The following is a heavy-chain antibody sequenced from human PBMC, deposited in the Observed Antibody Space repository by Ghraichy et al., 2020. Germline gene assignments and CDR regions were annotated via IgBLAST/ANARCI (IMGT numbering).Heavy chain of an antibody. J-gene: IGHJ4*02. V-gene: IGHV4-34*01. CDR3: ARGPDSSGPWD. D-gene: IGHD3-22*01. CDR1: GGSFSGYY. Sequence: SQTLSLTCAVYGGSFSGYYWSWIRQPPGEGLEWIGEINHSGSTNYNPSLKSRVTISVDTSKNQFSLKLSSVTAADTAVYYCARGPDSSGPWDWGQGTLVTVSS. CDR2: INHSGST.